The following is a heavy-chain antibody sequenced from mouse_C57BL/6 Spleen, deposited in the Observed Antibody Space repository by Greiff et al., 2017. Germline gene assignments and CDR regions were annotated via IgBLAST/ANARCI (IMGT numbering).Heavy chain of an antibody. D-gene: IGHD1-1*01. CDR3: ARGIYYYGSSPGY. CDR1: GYTFTDYY. Sequence: EVQLQQSGPELVKPGASVKISCKASGYTFTDYYMNWVKQSHGKSLEWIGDINPNNGGTSYNQKFKGKATLTVDKSSSTAYMELRSLTSEDSAVYYCARGIYYYGSSPGYWGQGTTLTVSS. CDR2: INPNNGGT. V-gene: IGHV1-26*01. J-gene: IGHJ2*01.